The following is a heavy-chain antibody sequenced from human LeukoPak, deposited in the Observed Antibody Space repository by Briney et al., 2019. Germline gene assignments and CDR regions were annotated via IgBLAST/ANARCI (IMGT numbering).Heavy chain of an antibody. CDR3: AKDHVGDYSNYFDY. J-gene: IGHJ4*02. CDR1: GFTFSSHA. D-gene: IGHD4-11*01. CDR2: ISYDGSNK. V-gene: IGHV3-30-3*02. Sequence: GGSLRLSCAASGFTFSSHAMHWVRQAPGKGLEWVAVISYDGSNKYYADSVNGRFTISRDNSKNTLYLQMNSLRAADTAVYYCAKDHVGDYSNYFDYWGQGTLVTVSS.